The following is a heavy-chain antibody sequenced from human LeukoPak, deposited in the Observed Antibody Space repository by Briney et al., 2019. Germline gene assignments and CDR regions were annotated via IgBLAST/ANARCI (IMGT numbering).Heavy chain of an antibody. CDR2: INTDGSST. Sequence: GGSLRLSCAASGFTFSSYWMHWVRQAPGKGLVWVSRINTDGSSTSYADSVKGRFTISRDNAKNTLYLQMNSLRAEDTAVYYCARGKYGGYFIDYWGQGTLVTVSS. CDR3: ARGKYGGYFIDY. V-gene: IGHV3-74*01. J-gene: IGHJ4*02. D-gene: IGHD5-12*01. CDR1: GFTFSSYW.